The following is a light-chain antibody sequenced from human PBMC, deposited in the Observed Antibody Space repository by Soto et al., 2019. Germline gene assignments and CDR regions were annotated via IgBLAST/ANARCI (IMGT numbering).Light chain of an antibody. V-gene: IGKV1-6*01. CDR1: QDIRND. Sequence: AIQMTQSPSSLSVSVGDRITITCRASQDIRNDLGWYQQKPGKAPKLLIYGTSNLQSGVPSRFSGSGSGTDFTLTISRLQPEDFATYYWLQYYIYPYAFGQGNKLEIK. J-gene: IGKJ2*01. CDR3: LQYYIYPYA. CDR2: GTS.